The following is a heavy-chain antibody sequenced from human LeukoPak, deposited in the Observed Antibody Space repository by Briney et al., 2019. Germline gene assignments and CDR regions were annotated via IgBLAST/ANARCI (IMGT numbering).Heavy chain of an antibody. CDR1: GYSFTSYW. J-gene: IGHJ6*03. V-gene: IGHV5-51*01. CDR3: ARQGPDYGDYYYYYYMDV. D-gene: IGHD4-17*01. CDR2: IYPGDSDT. Sequence: GESLKISCKGSGYSFTSYWIGWVRQMPGKGLEWMGIIYPGDSDTRYSPSFQGQVTISADKSISTAYLQWSSLKASDTAMYYCARQGPDYGDYYYYYYMDVWGKGTTVTVSS.